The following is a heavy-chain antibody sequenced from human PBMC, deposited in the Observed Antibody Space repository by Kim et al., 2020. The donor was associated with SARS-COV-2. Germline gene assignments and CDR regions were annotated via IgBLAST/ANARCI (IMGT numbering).Heavy chain of an antibody. CDR3: ASSYSSSWRGWGPFDY. V-gene: IGHV3-21*01. CDR2: ISSSSSYI. J-gene: IGHJ4*02. D-gene: IGHD6-13*01. Sequence: GGSLRLSCAASGFTFSSYSMNWVRQAPGKGLEWVSSISSSSSYIYYADSVKGRFTISRDNAKNSLYLQMNSLRAEDTAVYYCASSYSSSWRGWGPFDYWGQGTLVTVSS. CDR1: GFTFSSYS.